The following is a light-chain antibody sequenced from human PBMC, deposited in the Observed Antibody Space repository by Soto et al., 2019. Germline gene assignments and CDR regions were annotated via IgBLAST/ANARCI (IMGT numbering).Light chain of an antibody. Sequence: QSVLTQPPSASGTPGQRVTISCSGSSSNIGSNTVNWYQQLPGTAPKLLIYSNNQRPSGVPDRFSGSKSGTSASLAISGLQYEDEGDYYCAAWDDRLNGVVFGGGTKLTVL. CDR2: SNN. CDR3: AAWDDRLNGVV. J-gene: IGLJ2*01. CDR1: SSNIGSNT. V-gene: IGLV1-44*01.